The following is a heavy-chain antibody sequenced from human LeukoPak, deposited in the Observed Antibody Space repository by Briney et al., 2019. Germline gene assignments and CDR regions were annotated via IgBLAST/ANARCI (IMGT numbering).Heavy chain of an antibody. Sequence: GGSLRLSCSASGFTFKSYAMHWVRQAPGKGLEYVSSINTNGANTYYADSVKGRFTISRDNSKNTLYLQMNSLRAEDTAVYYCASPYCSSTSCYPSYYYYGMDVWGQGTTVTVSS. CDR1: GFTFKSYA. D-gene: IGHD2-2*01. J-gene: IGHJ6*02. CDR2: INTNGANT. V-gene: IGHV3-64*04. CDR3: ASPYCSSTSCYPSYYYYGMDV.